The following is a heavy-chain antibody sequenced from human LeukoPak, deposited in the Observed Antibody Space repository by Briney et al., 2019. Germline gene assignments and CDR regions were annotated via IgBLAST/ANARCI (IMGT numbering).Heavy chain of an antibody. J-gene: IGHJ3*02. V-gene: IGHV5-51*01. CDR3: ARPATYYYDSSGNDAFDI. CDR1: GYSFTSYW. Sequence: GGSLQISCKGSGYSFTSYWIGWVRQMPGKGLEGMGIIYPGDSDTRYSPSFQGQVTISADKSISTAYLQWSSLKASDTAMYYCARPATYYYDSSGNDAFDIWGQGTMVTVSS. CDR2: IYPGDSDT. D-gene: IGHD3-22*01.